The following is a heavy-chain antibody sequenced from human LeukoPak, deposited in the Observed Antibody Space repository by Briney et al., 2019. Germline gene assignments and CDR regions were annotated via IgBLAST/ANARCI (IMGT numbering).Heavy chain of an antibody. D-gene: IGHD2-15*01. CDR1: GGTFSSYA. Sequence: SVKVSCKASGGTFSSYAISWVRQAPGQGLEWMGGIIPILGTANYAQKFQGRVTITADKSTSTAYMELSSLRSEDTAVYYCARGQTYCSGGSCYPLSYAFDIWGQGTMVTVSS. V-gene: IGHV1-69*06. CDR2: IIPILGTA. CDR3: ARGQTYCSGGSCYPLSYAFDI. J-gene: IGHJ3*02.